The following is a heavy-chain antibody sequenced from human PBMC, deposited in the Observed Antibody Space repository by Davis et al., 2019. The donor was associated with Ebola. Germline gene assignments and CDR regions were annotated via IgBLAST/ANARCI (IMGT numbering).Heavy chain of an antibody. Sequence: AASVKVSCKASGGTFSSYAISWVRQAPGQGLEWMGRIIPILGIANYVQKFQGRVTITADKSTSTAYMELSSLRSEDTAVYYCARDDIVVVPAAIGDDYWGQGTLVTISS. CDR1: GGTFSSYA. D-gene: IGHD2-2*02. V-gene: IGHV1-69*04. J-gene: IGHJ4*02. CDR3: ARDDIVVVPAAIGDDY. CDR2: IIPILGIA.